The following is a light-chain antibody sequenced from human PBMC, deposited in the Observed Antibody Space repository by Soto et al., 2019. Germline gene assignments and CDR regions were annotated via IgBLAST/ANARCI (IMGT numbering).Light chain of an antibody. J-gene: IGKJ2*01. Sequence: DIVMTQSPDSLAVSLGERATINCKSSQSILYSSNNKNYLAWYQQKPGQPPELLIYWASTRESGVPERFSGSGSGTDFAFTISSLQAEDVVGYVCQEHFSAQWGFGQRAKGDIK. CDR1: QSILYSSNNKNY. CDR3: QEHFSAQWG. V-gene: IGKV4-1*01. CDR2: WAS.